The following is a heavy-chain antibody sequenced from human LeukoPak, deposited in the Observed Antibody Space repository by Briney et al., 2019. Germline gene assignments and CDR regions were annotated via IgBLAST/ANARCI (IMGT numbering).Heavy chain of an antibody. J-gene: IGHJ4*02. V-gene: IGHV3-30*02. CDR2: IRYDGSNK. D-gene: IGHD5-12*01. CDR3: AKDRGYSGYDWEGVF. Sequence: PGGSLRLSCAASGFIFSGYGMHWVLQAPGKGLEWVAFIRYDGSNKYYAESVKGRFTISRDNSKNTLYLQMNSLRAEDTAVYYCAKDRGYSGYDWEGVFWGQGTLVTVYS. CDR1: GFIFSGYG.